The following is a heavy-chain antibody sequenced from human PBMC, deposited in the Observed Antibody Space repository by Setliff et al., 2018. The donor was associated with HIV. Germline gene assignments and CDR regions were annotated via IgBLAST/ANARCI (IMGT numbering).Heavy chain of an antibody. Sequence: SETLSLTCTVSGGSISSYYWSWIRQPPGKGLEWIGNIHYSGITSYNPSNERRVTISVDTSKNQFSLNLRSVTAADPATYYSARGNYYASGLDYWGQGTRVTVS. D-gene: IGHD3-10*01. J-gene: IGHJ4*02. CDR3: ARGNYYASGLDY. CDR1: GGSISSYY. V-gene: IGHV4-59*01. CDR2: IHYSGIT.